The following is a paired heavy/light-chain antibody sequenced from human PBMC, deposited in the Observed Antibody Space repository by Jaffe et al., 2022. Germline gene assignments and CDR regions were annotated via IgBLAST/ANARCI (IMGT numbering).Heavy chain of an antibody. V-gene: IGHV3-21*02. J-gene: IGHJ4*02. CDR3: ARGRYSGNLALDY. CDR1: VFSFSTYS. Sequence: EVQLVESGGGLVKPGGSLRLSCEASVFSFSTYSMNWVRQAPGKGLEWVSSISSTSTYIYYADSVKGRFTISRDNAKNSLFLQMNGLTAEDTALYYCARGRYSGNLALDYWGQGTLVTVSS. D-gene: IGHD5-12*01. CDR2: ISSTSTYI.
Light chain of an antibody. V-gene: IGLV3-10*01. CDR2: EDS. J-gene: IGLJ2*01. CDR3: YSTDSGDNYRV. Sequence: SYELTQPPSVSVSPGQTARITCSGDALSKKYAYWYQQKSGQAPVLVIYEDSKRPSGIPEKLSGSSSGTMATLTISGAQVEDEADYYCYSTDSGDNYRVFGGGTKLTVL. CDR1: ALSKKY.